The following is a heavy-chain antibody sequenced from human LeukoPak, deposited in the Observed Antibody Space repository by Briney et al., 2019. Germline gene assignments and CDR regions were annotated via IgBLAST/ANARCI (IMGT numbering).Heavy chain of an antibody. CDR3: ARDIDSSGWKKYYFDY. D-gene: IGHD6-19*01. V-gene: IGHV3-7*01. CDR2: IKQDGSDK. CDR1: GLTVSSNY. J-gene: IGHJ4*02. Sequence: GGSLRLSCAASGLTVSSNYMSWVRQAPGKGLEWVANIKQDGSDKFYVDSVKGRFTISRDNAKNSLYLQMNSLRAEDTAVYYCARDIDSSGWKKYYFDYWGQGTLVTVSS.